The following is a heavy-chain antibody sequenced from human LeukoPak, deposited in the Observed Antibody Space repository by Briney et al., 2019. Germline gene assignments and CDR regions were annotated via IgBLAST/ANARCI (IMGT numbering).Heavy chain of an antibody. Sequence: PGGSLRLSCAASGFKFSNYWMAWARQAPGKGLEWAANINPDGSATFYVDSVKGRFTISRDNAKNSLYLQMNSLRVEDTAVYYCVRSIDYWGQGNLVTVSS. CDR1: GFKFSNYW. CDR3: VRSIDY. CDR2: INPDGSAT. V-gene: IGHV3-7*01. J-gene: IGHJ4*02.